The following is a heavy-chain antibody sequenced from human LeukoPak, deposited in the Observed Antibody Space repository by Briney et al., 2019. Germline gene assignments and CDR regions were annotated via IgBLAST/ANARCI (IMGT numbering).Heavy chain of an antibody. CDR1: GFTFSNYA. D-gene: IGHD4-17*01. J-gene: IGHJ4*02. CDR3: AKGLSATSMGIDY. V-gene: IGHV3-23*01. Sequence: GGSLRLSCVASGFTFSNYAMSWVRQTPGKGLEWVSGISATGGNTYYSDSVKGRFTVSRDNSRNTLYLQMHSVRVDDTAVYYCAKGLSATSMGIDYWGQGTLVTVSS. CDR2: ISATGGNT.